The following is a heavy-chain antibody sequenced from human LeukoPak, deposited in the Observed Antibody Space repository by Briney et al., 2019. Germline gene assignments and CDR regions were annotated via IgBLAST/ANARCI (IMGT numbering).Heavy chain of an antibody. J-gene: IGHJ4*02. D-gene: IGHD3-22*01. CDR2: ISGSGGST. CDR1: GFTFSSYA. V-gene: IGHV3-23*01. CDR3: AKTFYSSGYPIDY. Sequence: GGSLRLSCAASGFTFSSYAMSWARQAPGKGLEWVSAISGSGGSTYYADSVKGRFTISRDNSKNTLYLQMNSLRAEDTAVYYCAKTFYSSGYPIDYWGQGTLVTVSS.